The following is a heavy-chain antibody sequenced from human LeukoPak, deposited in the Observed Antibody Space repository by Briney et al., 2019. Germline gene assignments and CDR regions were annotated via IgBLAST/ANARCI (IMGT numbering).Heavy chain of an antibody. CDR1: GFTFDDHA. D-gene: IGHD3-10*02. Sequence: GGSLRLSCAVSGFTFDDHAINWVRHAPGKGLEWVANINWNGGSTGYGDSVKGRITISRDNTKNSVFLQMHSLRGDDTALYYCARDMLLEDAFDIWGQGTMVIVSS. CDR3: ARDMLLEDAFDI. V-gene: IGHV3-20*04. CDR2: INWNGGST. J-gene: IGHJ3*02.